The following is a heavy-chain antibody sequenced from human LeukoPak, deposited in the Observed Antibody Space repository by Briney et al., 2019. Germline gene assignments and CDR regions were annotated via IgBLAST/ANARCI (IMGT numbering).Heavy chain of an antibody. CDR2: INGDASST. V-gene: IGHV3-74*01. CDR1: GFTFSSSW. D-gene: IGHD2-8*01. CDR3: VRVQGHPPNGLDV. Sequence: GGSLRLSCAASGFTFSSSWMHWVRQAPGKGLVWVSRINGDASSTSYADSVKGRFTISRDNAKNTLYLQMNSLRAEDTAVYYCVRVQGHPPNGLDVWGQGTMVTVSS. J-gene: IGHJ3*01.